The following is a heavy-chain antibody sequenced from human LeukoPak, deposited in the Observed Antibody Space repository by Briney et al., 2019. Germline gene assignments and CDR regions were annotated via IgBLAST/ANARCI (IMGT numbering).Heavy chain of an antibody. CDR3: ARATAMYYYYGMDV. Sequence: SETLSLTCAVYGGSSSGYYWSWIRQPPGKGLEWIGYIYYSGSTNYNPSLKSRVTISVDTSKNQFSLKLSSVTAADTAVYYCARATAMYYYYGMDVWGQGTTVTVSS. CDR1: GGSSSGYY. J-gene: IGHJ6*02. D-gene: IGHD5-18*01. V-gene: IGHV4-59*01. CDR2: IYYSGST.